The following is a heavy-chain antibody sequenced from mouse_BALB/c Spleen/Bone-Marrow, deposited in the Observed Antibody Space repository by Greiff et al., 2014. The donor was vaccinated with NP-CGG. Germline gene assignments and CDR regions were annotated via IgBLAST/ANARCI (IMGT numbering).Heavy chain of an antibody. CDR1: GYTFTDYV. D-gene: IGHD2-1*01. Sequence: VQLVESGPELVKPGASVKMSCKASGYTFTDYVITWVKQRTGQGLEWIGEIYPGSGGTYYNEKFKGKATLTADKSSNTAYMQLGSLTSEDSAVYFCARLDGNYRYAMDYWGQGTSVTVSS. J-gene: IGHJ4*01. CDR2: IYPGSGGT. V-gene: IGHV1-77*01. CDR3: ARLDGNYRYAMDY.